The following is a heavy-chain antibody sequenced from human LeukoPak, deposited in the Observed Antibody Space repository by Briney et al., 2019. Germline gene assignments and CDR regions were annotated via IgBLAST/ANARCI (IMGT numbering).Heavy chain of an antibody. CDR1: GYTFTRYG. CDR2: INTYNGNT. CDR3: ARRGRIVMVTAIPKDDAFDI. V-gene: IGHV1-18*01. D-gene: IGHD2-21*02. J-gene: IGHJ3*02. Sequence: ASVKVSCKASGYTFTRYGISWVRQAPGQGLEWMGWINTYNGNTNYAQKFQGRVTMSTGTSTSTAYMELRSLRSDDTAVYYCARRGRIVMVTAIPKDDAFDIWGQGTMVTVSS.